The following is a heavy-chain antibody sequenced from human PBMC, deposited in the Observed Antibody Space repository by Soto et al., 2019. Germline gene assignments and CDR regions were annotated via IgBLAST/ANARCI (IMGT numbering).Heavy chain of an antibody. CDR3: AKDKVGAPQYYGMDV. D-gene: IGHD1-26*01. Sequence: LRLSCAASGFNFDDYAMHWVRQAPGKGLEWVSSISWSSDTIDYADSVKGRFTVSRDNGKHVLYLQMNSLRAEDTALYFCAKDKVGAPQYYGMDVWGQGTTVTVSS. V-gene: IGHV3-9*01. CDR2: ISWSSDTI. J-gene: IGHJ6*02. CDR1: GFNFDDYA.